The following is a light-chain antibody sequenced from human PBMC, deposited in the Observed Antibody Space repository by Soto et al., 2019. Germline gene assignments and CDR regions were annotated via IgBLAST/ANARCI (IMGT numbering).Light chain of an antibody. CDR2: DVS. Sequence: QSAPTQPASVSGSPGQSITISCPGNSSDVGAYNYDSWYQQYPGEAPKVIIYDVSHRPAGVSNRFSGSKSGNTASLTISGLQTQDEADYYCSSYTSATTYVFGTGTKVTVL. CDR3: SSYTSATTYV. CDR1: SSDVGAYNY. J-gene: IGLJ1*01. V-gene: IGLV2-14*01.